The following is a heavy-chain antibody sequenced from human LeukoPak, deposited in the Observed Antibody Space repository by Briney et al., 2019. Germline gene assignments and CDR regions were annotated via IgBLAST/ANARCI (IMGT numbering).Heavy chain of an antibody. CDR3: ASLLYCSSTSCKDDY. Sequence: SETLSLTCTVSGGSISSYYWSWIRQPPGKGLEWIGYIYYSGSTNYNPSLKSRVTISVDTSKYQFSLKLSSVTAADTAVYYCASLLYCSSTSCKDDYWGQGTLVTVSS. D-gene: IGHD2-2*01. V-gene: IGHV4-59*01. CDR2: IYYSGST. CDR1: GGSISSYY. J-gene: IGHJ4*02.